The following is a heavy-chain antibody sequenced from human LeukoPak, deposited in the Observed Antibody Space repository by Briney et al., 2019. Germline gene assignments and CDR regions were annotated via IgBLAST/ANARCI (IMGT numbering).Heavy chain of an antibody. CDR3: TRGHYDFWKEGFDP. V-gene: IGHV1-69*13. Sequence: SVKVSCKASGGTFSSYAISWVRQAPGQGLEWMGGIIPIFGTANYAQKFQGRVTITADESTSTAYMELSSLRSEDTAVYYCTRGHYDFWKEGFDPWGQGTLVTVSS. D-gene: IGHD3-3*01. J-gene: IGHJ5*02. CDR2: IIPIFGTA. CDR1: GGTFSSYA.